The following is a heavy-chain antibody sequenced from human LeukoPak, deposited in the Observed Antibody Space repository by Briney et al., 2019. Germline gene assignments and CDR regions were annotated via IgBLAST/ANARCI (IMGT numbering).Heavy chain of an antibody. CDR2: IYPGDCDT. D-gene: IGHD6-13*01. Sequence: GESLEISLQGSGYSFTSYWIGWGRQGPGKGLGWMGMIYPGDCDTRYSPSFQGQVTISADKSISTAYLQWSSLKASDTAMYYCARMGAAAAVIDYWGQGTLVTVSS. V-gene: IGHV5-51*01. CDR1: GYSFTSYW. J-gene: IGHJ4*02. CDR3: ARMGAAAAVIDY.